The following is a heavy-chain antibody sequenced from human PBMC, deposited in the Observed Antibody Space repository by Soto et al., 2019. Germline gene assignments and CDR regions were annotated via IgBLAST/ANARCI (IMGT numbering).Heavy chain of an antibody. CDR1: GFNFKKFA. CDR2: IRCCGGST. V-gene: IGHV3-23*01. D-gene: IGHD6-19*01. CDR3: AKADGEQWLIPHLDN. J-gene: IGHJ4*02. Sequence: EVQLLESGGGVVQPGGSLRLSCEASGFNFKKFAMGWVRQAPGEGLEWVSGIRCCGGSTFYADSVKGRFSLARDDSRNTPALQLNSMRVEDTAHYYCAKADGEQWLIPHLDNWGQGTLVTVS.